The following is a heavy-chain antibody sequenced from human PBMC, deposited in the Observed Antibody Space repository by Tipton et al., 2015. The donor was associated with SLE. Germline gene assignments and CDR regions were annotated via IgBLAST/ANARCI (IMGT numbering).Heavy chain of an antibody. CDR1: GGSISSSSYY. J-gene: IGHJ5*02. CDR2: IYYSGST. D-gene: IGHD2-2*01. V-gene: IGHV4-39*07. CDR3: ARGSLHYQLLSWFDP. Sequence: TLSLTCTVSGGSISSSSYYWGWIRQPPGKGLEWIGSIYYSGSTYYNPSLKSRVTISVDTSKNQFSLKLSSVTAADTAVYYCARGSLHYQLLSWFDPWGQGTLVTVSS.